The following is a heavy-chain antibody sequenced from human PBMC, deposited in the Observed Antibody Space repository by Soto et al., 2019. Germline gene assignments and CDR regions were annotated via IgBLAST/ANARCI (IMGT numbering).Heavy chain of an antibody. CDR3: ARAYYPNWYFDL. Sequence: QVQLQESGPGLVKPSQTLSLTCTVSGGSISSGGYYWSWIRQHPGKGLEWIGYIYYSGSTYYNPTLTSRXXIXVXXSKNQFSLRLSSVTAADTAVYDCARAYYPNWYFDLWGRGTLVTVSS. V-gene: IGHV4-31*03. CDR1: GGSISSGGYY. J-gene: IGHJ2*01. CDR2: IYYSGST. D-gene: IGHD3-10*01.